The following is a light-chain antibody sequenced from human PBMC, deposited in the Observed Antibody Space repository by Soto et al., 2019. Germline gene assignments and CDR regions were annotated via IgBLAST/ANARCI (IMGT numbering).Light chain of an antibody. CDR1: QSVSSNY. V-gene: IGKV3-20*01. CDR2: GAP. J-gene: IGKJ1*01. CDR3: QHYGRSPPSWT. Sequence: EIVLTQSPGTLSLSAGERATLSCRASQSVSSNYLAWYQQKPGQPPRLLISGAPSRATGIPDRFIGSGSGTDFTLTISSLEPEDFAVYYCQHYGRSPPSWTFGQGTKVEIK.